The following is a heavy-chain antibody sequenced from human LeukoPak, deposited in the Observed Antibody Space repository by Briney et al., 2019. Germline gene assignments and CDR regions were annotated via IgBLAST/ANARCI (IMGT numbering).Heavy chain of an antibody. V-gene: IGHV4-39*01. D-gene: IGHD4-17*01. CDR1: GGSISSSSYY. Sequence: SETLSLTCTVSGGSISSSSYYWGWIRQPPGKGLEWIGSIYYSGSTYYNPSLKSRVTISVDTSKNQFSLKLSSVTAADTAVYYCARPRDYGDWVNWFDPWGQGTLVTVSS. CDR3: ARPRDYGDWVNWFDP. J-gene: IGHJ5*02. CDR2: IYYSGST.